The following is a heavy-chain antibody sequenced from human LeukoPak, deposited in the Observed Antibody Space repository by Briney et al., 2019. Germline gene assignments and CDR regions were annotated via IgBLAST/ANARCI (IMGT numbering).Heavy chain of an antibody. CDR1: GFTFSSYA. J-gene: IGHJ4*02. Sequence: GGSLRLSCAASGFTFSSYAMSWVRQAPGKGLEWVSAISGSGGSTYYADSVKGRFTISRDNSKNTLYLQMNSLRAEDTAVYYCARYPYQSYYFDYWGQGTLVTVPS. D-gene: IGHD2-2*02. V-gene: IGHV3-23*01. CDR3: ARYPYQSYYFDY. CDR2: ISGSGGST.